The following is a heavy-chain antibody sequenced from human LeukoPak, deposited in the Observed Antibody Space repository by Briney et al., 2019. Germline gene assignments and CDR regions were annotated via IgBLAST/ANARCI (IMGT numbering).Heavy chain of an antibody. J-gene: IGHJ4*02. D-gene: IGHD6-13*01. V-gene: IGHV3-11*01. CDR3: ARDQGIAAAGTRYAFDY. CDR1: GFTFSNAW. Sequence: GGSLRLSCAASGFTFSNAWMSWVRQAPGKGLEWVSYISSSGSTIYYADSVKGRFTISRDNAKNSLYLQMNSLRAEDTAVYYCARDQGIAAAGTRYAFDYWGQGTLVTVSS. CDR2: ISSSGSTI.